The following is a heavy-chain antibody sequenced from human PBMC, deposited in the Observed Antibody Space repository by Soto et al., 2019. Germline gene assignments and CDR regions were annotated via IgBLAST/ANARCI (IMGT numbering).Heavy chain of an antibody. V-gene: IGHV3-23*01. CDR3: LNGGSDDCSGGKCYGY. Sequence: EVHLLESGGDLVQPGGSLRLSCTASGLTFSTYAMSWVRQAPGKGLEWVSAIGGSGTGGRTYYADSVKGRFTISRDNSKNTLHLQMNSLRVEDTGIYYCLNGGSDDCSGGKCYGYWGQGTLVVVSP. D-gene: IGHD2-15*01. CDR1: GLTFSTYA. J-gene: IGHJ4*02. CDR2: IGGSGTGGRT.